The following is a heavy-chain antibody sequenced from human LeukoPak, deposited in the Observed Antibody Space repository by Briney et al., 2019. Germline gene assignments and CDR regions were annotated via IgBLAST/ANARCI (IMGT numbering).Heavy chain of an antibody. V-gene: IGHV4-59*01. CDR3: ARGGYSYGSLYYHYGMDV. D-gene: IGHD5-18*01. CDR2: IYYSGST. CDR1: GGSISSYY. J-gene: IGHJ6*02. Sequence: SETLSLTCTVSGGSISSYYWSWIRQPPGKGLEWIGYIYYSGSTNYNPSLKSRVTISVDTSKNQFSLKLSSVTAADTAVYYCARGGYSYGSLYYHYGMDVWGQGTTVTVSS.